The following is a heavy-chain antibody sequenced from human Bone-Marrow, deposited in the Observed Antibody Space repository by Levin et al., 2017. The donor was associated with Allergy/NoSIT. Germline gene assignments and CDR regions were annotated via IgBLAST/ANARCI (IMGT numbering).Heavy chain of an antibody. CDR1: GASLSSTSYY. D-gene: IGHD3-10*01. J-gene: IGHJ5*02. Sequence: SETLSLTCTVSGASLSSTSYYWAWIRQPPGKGLEWIGSIYYTGHTYYNPSLQSRVTMSVDTSKNQFSLRLRSVTATDTAVYYCARHGGTFYFGSGSSYKWFDPWGQGTLVPVSS. CDR2: IYYTGHT. V-gene: IGHV4-39*01. CDR3: ARHGGTFYFGSGSSYKWFDP.